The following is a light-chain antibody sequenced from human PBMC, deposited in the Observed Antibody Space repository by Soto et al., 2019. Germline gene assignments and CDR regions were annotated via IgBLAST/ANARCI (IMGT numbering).Light chain of an antibody. J-gene: IGKJ1*01. CDR2: AAS. V-gene: IGKV1-5*03. CDR1: QNIIPC. Sequence: IPMTQSPSPLSASVANQVTITCRASQNIIPCLNWYQQKPGKAPKLLIYAASTLKSGVPSRFSGSGSGTEFTLTISSLQHDDFATHYCQHYNSYSEAFGQGTMVDIK. CDR3: QHYNSYSEA.